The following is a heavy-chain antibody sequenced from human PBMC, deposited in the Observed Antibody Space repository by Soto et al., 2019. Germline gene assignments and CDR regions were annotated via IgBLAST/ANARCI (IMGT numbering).Heavy chain of an antibody. Sequence: QVQLVQSGAEVKKPWASVKVSCKASGYTFTSYDINWVRQATGQGLEWMGWMNPNSGNTGYAQKFQGRVTMTRNTSISTAYMELSSLRSEDTAVYYCARDSYSDWYFDLWGRGTLVTVTS. J-gene: IGHJ2*01. CDR3: ARDSYSDWYFDL. D-gene: IGHD2-15*01. V-gene: IGHV1-8*01. CDR2: MNPNSGNT. CDR1: GYTFTSYD.